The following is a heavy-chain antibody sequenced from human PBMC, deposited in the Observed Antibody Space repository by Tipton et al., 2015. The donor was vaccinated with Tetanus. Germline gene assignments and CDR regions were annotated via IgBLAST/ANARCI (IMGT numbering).Heavy chain of an antibody. CDR2: IDPNSGGT. D-gene: IGHD3-22*01. CDR1: GYTFTGYY. CDR3: ARDRGDYIYYGMDV. Sequence: QLVQSGAEMKKPGASVKVSCKASGYTFTGYYIYWVRQAPGQGLEWMGWIDPNSGGTVYAQKFQGRVTMTRDMSISTAYMDLRSLRSDDTAVYYCARDRGDYIYYGMDVWGPGTTVTVSS. J-gene: IGHJ6*02. V-gene: IGHV1-2*02.